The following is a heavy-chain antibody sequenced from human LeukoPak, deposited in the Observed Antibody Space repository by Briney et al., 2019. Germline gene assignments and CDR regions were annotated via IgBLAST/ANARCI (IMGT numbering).Heavy chain of an antibody. CDR2: IYYSGST. Sequence: SETLSLTCTVSGGSISSYYWSWIRQPPGKGLEWIGYIYYSGSTNYNPSLKSRVTISVDTSKNQFSLKLSSVTAADTAVYYCARAYGDYVHCLDYWGQGTLVTVSS. J-gene: IGHJ4*02. D-gene: IGHD4-17*01. CDR1: GGSISSYY. CDR3: ARAYGDYVHCLDY. V-gene: IGHV4-59*01.